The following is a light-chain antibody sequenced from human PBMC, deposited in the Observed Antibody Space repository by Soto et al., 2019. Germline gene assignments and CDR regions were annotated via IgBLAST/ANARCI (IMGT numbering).Light chain of an antibody. V-gene: IGLV2-8*01. CDR1: SSDVGGYNY. CDR3: TSYSGSDNYV. CDR2: EVS. J-gene: IGLJ1*01. Sequence: QSVLNEPPAAYGSPGQSVTISCTGTSSDVGGYNYVSWHQQHPGTAPKLMIYEVSKRPSGVPDRFSGSKSGNTASLTVSGLQAEDEADYYCTSYSGSDNYVFGTGTKVTVL.